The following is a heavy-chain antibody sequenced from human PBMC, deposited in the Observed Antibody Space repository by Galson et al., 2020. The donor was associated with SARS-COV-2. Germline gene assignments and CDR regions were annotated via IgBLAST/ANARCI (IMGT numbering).Heavy chain of an antibody. J-gene: IGHJ1*01. V-gene: IGHV3-66*01. CDR2: IYNGDST. D-gene: IGHD6-19*01. CDR3: ARERRRRAGATTFQH. CDR1: GFSVSTNY. Sequence: TGGSLRLSCAASGFSVSTNYMSWVRQAPGKRLEWVSIIYNGDSTYYADSVKGRFTISRDNIKNTLSLQMTSLRDEDTAVYYCARERRRRAGATTFQHWGKGTLVTVSS.